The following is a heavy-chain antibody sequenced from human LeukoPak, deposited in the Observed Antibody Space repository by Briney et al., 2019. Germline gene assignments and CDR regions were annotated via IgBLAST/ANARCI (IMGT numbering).Heavy chain of an antibody. CDR3: ARVGDLPGNPFDI. CDR2: INPNSGGT. J-gene: IGHJ3*02. D-gene: IGHD3-10*01. Sequence: ASVKASCKASGYTFTDYYMHWVRQAPGQGLEWMGRINPNSGGTNYAQKFQGRVTMTRDTSISTAYMELSRLRSDDTAVYYCARVGDLPGNPFDIWGQGTMVTVSS. CDR1: GYTFTDYY. V-gene: IGHV1-2*06.